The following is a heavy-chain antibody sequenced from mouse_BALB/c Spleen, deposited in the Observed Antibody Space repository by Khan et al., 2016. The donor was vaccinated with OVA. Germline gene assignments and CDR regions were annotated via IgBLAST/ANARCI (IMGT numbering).Heavy chain of an antibody. CDR3: ARGCSTGPAWFTY. J-gene: IGHJ3*01. Sequence: VQLKESGPGLVKPSQSLFLTCSVTGYSITSGYFWNWIRQFPGNNLEWMGYIRYDGNSDYNPSLKNRISITRDTSKNQFFLKLNSVTPEDTATYYCARGCSTGPAWFTYWGQGTLVTVSA. D-gene: IGHD6-1*01. CDR1: GYSITSGYF. CDR2: IRYDGNS. V-gene: IGHV3-6*02.